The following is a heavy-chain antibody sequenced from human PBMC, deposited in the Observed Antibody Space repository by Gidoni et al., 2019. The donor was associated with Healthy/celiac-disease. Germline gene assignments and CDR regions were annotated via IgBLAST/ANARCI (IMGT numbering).Heavy chain of an antibody. CDR3: AKDGEASDLFPIIAPNSIAAAGFDY. Sequence: QVQLVESGGGVVQPGRSLRLSCAASGFTFSRYGMPWVRQAPGKGLEWVAVISYDGSNKYYADSVKGRFTISRDNSKNTLYLQMNSLRAEDTAVYYCAKDGEASDLFPIIAPNSIAAAGFDYWGQGTLVTVSS. V-gene: IGHV3-30*18. J-gene: IGHJ4*02. CDR1: GFTFSRYG. D-gene: IGHD6-13*01. CDR2: ISYDGSNK.